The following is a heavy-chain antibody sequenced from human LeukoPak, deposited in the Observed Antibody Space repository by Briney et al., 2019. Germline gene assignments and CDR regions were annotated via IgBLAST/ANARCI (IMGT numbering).Heavy chain of an antibody. CDR1: GGSISSYY. D-gene: IGHD6-19*01. J-gene: IGHJ4*02. V-gene: IGHV4-59*08. CDR2: IYNSGST. Sequence: PSETLSLTCTVSGGSISSYYWNWIRQPPEKGLEWIGNIYNSGSTSYNFSLKSRVTISVDTSKNQFSLRLSSVTAADTAVYYCARVTASGWYRKYYFEYWGQGTLVTVSS. CDR3: ARVTASGWYRKYYFEY.